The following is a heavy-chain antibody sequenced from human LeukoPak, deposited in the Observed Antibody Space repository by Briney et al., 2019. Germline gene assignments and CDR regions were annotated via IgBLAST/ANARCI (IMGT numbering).Heavy chain of an antibody. CDR1: GFTFSSYA. CDR2: VTDTGGNT. CDR3: AKGTVQSCSGPSCYPLDS. Sequence: PGGSLRLSCAASGFTFSSYAMTWVRQAPVKGLEWLSVVTDTGGNTYHADSVKGRFTISRDNSKNTVYLEMNSLRVEDTAVYYCAKGTVQSCSGPSCYPLDSWGQGTLVTVSS. J-gene: IGHJ4*02. V-gene: IGHV3-23*01. D-gene: IGHD2-15*01.